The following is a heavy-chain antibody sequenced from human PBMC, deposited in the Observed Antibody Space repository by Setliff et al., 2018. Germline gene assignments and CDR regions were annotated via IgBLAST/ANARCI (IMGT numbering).Heavy chain of an antibody. J-gene: IGHJ5*02. CDR2: IYLGGSP. V-gene: IGHV4-4*02. D-gene: IGHD1-7*01. CDR1: GFTFSNYAM. CDR3: ARNWHWGFDP. Sequence: GSLRLSCAASGFTFSNYAMSWVRQSPGKGLEWIGEIYLGGSPTYNPSLKSRVTISIYKSKNQLSLDLTSAAAADTAVYYCARNWHWGFDPWGRGALVTVS.